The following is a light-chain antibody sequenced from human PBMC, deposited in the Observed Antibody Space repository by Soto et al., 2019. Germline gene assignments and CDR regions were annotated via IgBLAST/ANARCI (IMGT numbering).Light chain of an antibody. Sequence: IVLTQSPGTLSVSPGERATLSCMASQSVSSIYLAWYQQKPGQAPRLLIYAASRLQSGVQARFSGSGAETDFTLTITSLQPEDFGIYYCQQSYATVRTFGGGTKVDIK. V-gene: IGKV3-20*01. CDR2: AAS. CDR1: QSVSSIY. J-gene: IGKJ4*01. CDR3: QQSYATVRT.